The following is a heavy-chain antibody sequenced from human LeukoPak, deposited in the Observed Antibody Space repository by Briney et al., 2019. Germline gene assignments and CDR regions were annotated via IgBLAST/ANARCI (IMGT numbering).Heavy chain of an antibody. D-gene: IGHD6-13*01. Sequence: SETLSLTCGVSGGSISSSGYYWAWIRQPPGTGLEWIGSISYTGTTYYNPSLKSRLTISADRSKNQFSLKLTSVTAADTAVYYCARMEYSSSWVDYWGQGTLVTVSS. CDR1: GGSISSSGYY. V-gene: IGHV4-39*01. J-gene: IGHJ4*02. CDR3: ARMEYSSSWVDY. CDR2: ISYTGTT.